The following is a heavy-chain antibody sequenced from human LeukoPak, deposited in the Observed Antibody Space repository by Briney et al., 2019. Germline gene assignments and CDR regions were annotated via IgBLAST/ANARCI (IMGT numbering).Heavy chain of an antibody. J-gene: IGHJ3*02. D-gene: IGHD4-23*01. CDR3: ARGVELPWAFDI. CDR2: IIPIFGTA. V-gene: IGHV1-69*13. Sequence: SVKVSCKASGGTFSSYAISWVRQAPGQGLEWMGGIIPIFGTANYAQKFQGRVTITADESTSTAYMELRSLRSDDTAVYYCARGVELPWAFDIWGQGTMVTVSS. CDR1: GGTFSSYA.